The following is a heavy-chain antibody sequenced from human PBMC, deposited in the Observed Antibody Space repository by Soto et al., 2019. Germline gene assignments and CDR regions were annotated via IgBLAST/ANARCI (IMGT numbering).Heavy chain of an antibody. CDR1: GYTFTVYY. J-gene: IGHJ4*02. V-gene: IGHV1-2*04. D-gene: IGHD3-16*02. CDR3: ARFAQSSYYFDY. Sequence: ASVKVSCKASGYTFTVYYMHWVRQAPGQGLEWMGWINPNSGGTNYAQKFQGWVTITRDTSASTAYMELSSLRSEDTAVYYCARFAQSSYYFDYWGQGTLVTVSS. CDR2: INPNSGGT.